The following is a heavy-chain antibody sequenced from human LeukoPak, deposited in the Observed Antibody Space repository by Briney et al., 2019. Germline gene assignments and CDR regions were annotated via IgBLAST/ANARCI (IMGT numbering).Heavy chain of an antibody. CDR3: ARADYYDSSGSDY. Sequence: SETLSLTCTVSGYSISSGYYWGWIRQPPGKGLEWIGSIYHSGSTYYNPSLKSRVTISVDTSKNQFSLKLSSVTAADTAVYFCARADYYDSSGSDYWGQGTLVTVSS. CDR2: IYHSGST. V-gene: IGHV4-38-2*02. CDR1: GYSISSGYY. D-gene: IGHD3-22*01. J-gene: IGHJ4*02.